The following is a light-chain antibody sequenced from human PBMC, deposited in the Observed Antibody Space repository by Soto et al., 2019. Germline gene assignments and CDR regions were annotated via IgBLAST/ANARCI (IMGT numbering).Light chain of an antibody. J-gene: IGKJ1*01. Sequence: EIVLTQSPGTPSLSPGERATLSYRASQSVSSYYLAWYQQKPGQAPRLLIYAASSRATGIPDRFSGGGSGTDFTLTISRLEPEDFAVYYCQQCGSSPWTFGQGTKVDIK. CDR3: QQCGSSPWT. V-gene: IGKV3-20*01. CDR2: AAS. CDR1: QSVSSYY.